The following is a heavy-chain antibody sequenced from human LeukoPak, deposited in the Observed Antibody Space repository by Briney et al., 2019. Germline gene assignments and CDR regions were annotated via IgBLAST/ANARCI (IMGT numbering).Heavy chain of an antibody. CDR2: INSDGSST. CDR3: ARALVVVPAAKAVVSYNWFDP. CDR1: GFTFSSYW. D-gene: IGHD2-2*01. J-gene: IGHJ5*02. V-gene: IGHV3-74*01. Sequence: GGSLRLSCAASGFTFSSYWMHWVRQAPGKGLVWVSRINSDGSSTSYADSVTGRFTISRDNAKNTLYLQMNSLRAEDTAVYYCARALVVVPAAKAVVSYNWFDPWGQGTLVTVSS.